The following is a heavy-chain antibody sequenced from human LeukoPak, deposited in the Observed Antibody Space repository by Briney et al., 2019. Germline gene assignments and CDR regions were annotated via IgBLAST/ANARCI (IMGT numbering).Heavy chain of an antibody. CDR3: AKSDSSGWHTAEYFQH. D-gene: IGHD6-19*01. V-gene: IGHV3-23*01. CDR2: ISGSGGST. Sequence: GGSLRLSCAASGFTFSSYAMSWVRQAPGKGLEWVSAISGSGGSTYYADSVKGRFTISRDNSKNTLYLQMNSLRAEDTAVYYCAKSDSSGWHTAEYFQHWGQGTLVTVSS. J-gene: IGHJ1*01. CDR1: GFTFSSYA.